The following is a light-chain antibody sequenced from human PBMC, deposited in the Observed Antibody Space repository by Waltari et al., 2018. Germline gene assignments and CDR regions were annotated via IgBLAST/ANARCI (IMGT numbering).Light chain of an antibody. Sequence: DIQMTQSPSSLSASLGDRVTITCRASHSISSYLNWYQQKPGKAPKLLIYAASSLQSGVPSRFSGSGSGTDFTLTFSSLQPEDSATYYCQQSYSTPYTFGQGTKLEIK. CDR1: HSISSY. V-gene: IGKV1-39*01. CDR3: QQSYSTPYT. CDR2: AAS. J-gene: IGKJ2*01.